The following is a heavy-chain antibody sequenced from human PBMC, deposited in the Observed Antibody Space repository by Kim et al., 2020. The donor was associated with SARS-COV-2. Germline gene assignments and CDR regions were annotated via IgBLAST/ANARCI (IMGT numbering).Heavy chain of an antibody. Sequence: SETLSLTCTVSGASVNSGDYFWTWIRQPPGKALEWIGYIYGSGSSNYNPSLKSRVGISKDTSKNQFSLKLTSVTAADTAMYYCARGGHTLSDDWGQGTLV. D-gene: IGHD2-2*02. J-gene: IGHJ4*02. CDR3: ARGGHTLSDD. CDR1: GASVNSGDYF. V-gene: IGHV4-61*08. CDR2: IYGSGSS.